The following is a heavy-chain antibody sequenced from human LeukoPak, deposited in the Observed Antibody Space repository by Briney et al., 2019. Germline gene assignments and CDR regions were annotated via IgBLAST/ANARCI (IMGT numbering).Heavy chain of an antibody. J-gene: IGHJ4*02. D-gene: IGHD2-21*01. CDR2: ILYDGSNK. Sequence: GGSLRLSCAVSGLTFSSYGMHCVRQAPDKGLEGVAFILYDGSNKYYADSVKGRFTISRDNSKNTLYLQMNSLRAEDTAVYYCAIGLWAPYFDYWGQGTLVTVSS. CDR3: AIGLWAPYFDY. CDR1: GLTFSSYG. V-gene: IGHV3-30*02.